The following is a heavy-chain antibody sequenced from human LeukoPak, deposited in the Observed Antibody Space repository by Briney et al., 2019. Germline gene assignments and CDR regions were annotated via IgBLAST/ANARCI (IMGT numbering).Heavy chain of an antibody. CDR2: IIPIFGTA. V-gene: IGHV1-69*13. J-gene: IGHJ6*03. CDR3: ARVIIEYGSGSYYYYYMDV. CDR1: GGTFSSYA. D-gene: IGHD3-10*01. Sequence: SVKVSCKASGGTFSSYAMSWVRQPPGQGLEWMGGIIPIFGTANYAQKFQGRVTITADESTSTAYMELSSLRSEDTAVYYCARVIIEYGSGSYYYYYMDVWGKGTTVTISS.